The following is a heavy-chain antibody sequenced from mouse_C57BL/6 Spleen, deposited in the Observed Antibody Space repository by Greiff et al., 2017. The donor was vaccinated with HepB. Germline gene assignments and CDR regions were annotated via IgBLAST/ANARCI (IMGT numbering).Heavy chain of an antibody. D-gene: IGHD2-2*01. V-gene: IGHV1-55*01. Sequence: QVQLQQPGAELVKPGASVKMSCKASGYTFTSYWITWVKQRPGQGLEWIGDIYPGSGSTNYNEKFKSKATLTVDTSSSTAYMQLSSLTSEDSAVYYCARVYYGYDGFDYWGQGTTLTVSS. CDR1: GYTFTSYW. CDR2: IYPGSGST. CDR3: ARVYYGYDGFDY. J-gene: IGHJ2*01.